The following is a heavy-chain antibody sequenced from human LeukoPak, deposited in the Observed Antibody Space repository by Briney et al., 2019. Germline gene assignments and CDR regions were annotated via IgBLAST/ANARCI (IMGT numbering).Heavy chain of an antibody. D-gene: IGHD6-13*01. CDR2: INPNSGVT. CDR1: GYIFTGYY. J-gene: IGHJ4*02. V-gene: IGHV1-2*02. CDR3: ARGGNWQQLVEHYFDY. Sequence: ASVMVSCKASGYIFTGYYIHWVRQAPGQGLEWMGWINPNSGVTRYAQKFQGRVTTTRDTSINTAYMEVSRLRSDDTAVYYCARGGNWQQLVEHYFDYWGQGTLVTVSS.